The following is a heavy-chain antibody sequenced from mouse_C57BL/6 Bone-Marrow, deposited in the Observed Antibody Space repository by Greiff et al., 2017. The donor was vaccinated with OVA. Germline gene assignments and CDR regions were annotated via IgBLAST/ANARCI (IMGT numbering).Heavy chain of an antibody. CDR3: ARLGRGGYYFDD. CDR1: GYTFNSYW. V-gene: IGHV1-64*01. D-gene: IGHD4-1*01. CDR2: IHPNSGST. Sequence: VQLQQPGAELVKPGASVKLSCKASGYTFNSYWMHWVKQRPGQGLEWIGMIHPNSGSTNYNEKFKSKATLTVDKSSSTAYMQLSSLTSEDSAVYYCARLGRGGYYFDDWGQGTTLTVSS. J-gene: IGHJ2*01.